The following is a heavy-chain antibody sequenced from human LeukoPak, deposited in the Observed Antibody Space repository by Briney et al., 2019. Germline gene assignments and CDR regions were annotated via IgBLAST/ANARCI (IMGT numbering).Heavy chain of an antibody. CDR1: GYTFTSYD. CDR3: ARRTIAAAGSDFDY. D-gene: IGHD6-13*01. V-gene: IGHV1-8*01. CDR2: MNPNSGNT. Sequence: GASVKGSCTASGYTFTSYDINWVRQATGQGLEWMGWMNPNSGNTGYAQKFQGRVTMTTNTSISTAYMELSSLRSEDTAVYYCARRTIAAAGSDFDYWGQGTLVTVSS. J-gene: IGHJ4*02.